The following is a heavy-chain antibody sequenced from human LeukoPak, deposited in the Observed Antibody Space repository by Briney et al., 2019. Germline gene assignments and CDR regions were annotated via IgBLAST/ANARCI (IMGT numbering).Heavy chain of an antibody. J-gene: IGHJ4*02. CDR3: ARRHMVRGIDY. D-gene: IGHD3-10*01. Sequence: SETLSLTCTVSGGSFSSYYWSWIRQPVGKGLEWIGRIYSSGTTNYNPSLKSRVIMSIDTSKSQFSLKLSSVTAADTAVYYCARRHMVRGIDYWGQGTLVTVSS. CDR2: IYSSGTT. V-gene: IGHV4-4*07. CDR1: GGSFSSYY.